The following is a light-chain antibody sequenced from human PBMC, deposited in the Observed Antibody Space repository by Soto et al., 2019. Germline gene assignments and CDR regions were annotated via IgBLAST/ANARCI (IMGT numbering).Light chain of an antibody. CDR2: DAS. Sequence: ELVMTQSPATLSVSAGERATLSCRACQSVSSNLAWYQQRPGQAPRLLIYDASNRATGIPARFSGSGSGTDFTLTISSLAPEDFAVYYCQQYNNWWTFGQGTKVDIK. CDR1: QSVSSN. J-gene: IGKJ1*01. CDR3: QQYNNWWT. V-gene: IGKV3D-15*01.